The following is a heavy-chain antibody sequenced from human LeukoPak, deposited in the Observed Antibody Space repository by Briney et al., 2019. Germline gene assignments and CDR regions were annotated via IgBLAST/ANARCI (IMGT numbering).Heavy chain of an antibody. CDR3: ARGGRILFLEPWYYFDY. D-gene: IGHD3-3*01. J-gene: IGHJ4*02. V-gene: IGHV1-2*02. Sequence: ASVKVSCKASGYTFTGYYMHWVRQAPGQGLEWMGWINPNSGGTNYAQKFQGRVTMTRDTSISTAYMELSRLRSDDTAVYYCARGGRILFLEPWYYFDYWGQGTLVTVSS. CDR2: INPNSGGT. CDR1: GYTFTGYY.